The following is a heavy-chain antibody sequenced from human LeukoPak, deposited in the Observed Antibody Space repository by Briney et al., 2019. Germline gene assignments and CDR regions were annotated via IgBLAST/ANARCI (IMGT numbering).Heavy chain of an antibody. CDR1: GXXXXXXX. CDR2: ISSAGTT. V-gene: IGHV3-66*01. J-gene: IGHJ4*02. Sequence: GGSLRLSCAAXGXXXXXXXXXXXXXAPGXGLEWVSIISSAGTTXXXXXVKGRFTISRDNSKNTVYLQVNSLRDEDTAVYYCARDLEAANAYYFDYWGQGTMVTVSS. CDR3: ARDLEAANAYYFDY. D-gene: IGHD6-13*01.